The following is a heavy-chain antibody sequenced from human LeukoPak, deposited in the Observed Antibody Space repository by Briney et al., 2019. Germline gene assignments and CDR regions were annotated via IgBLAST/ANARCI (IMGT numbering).Heavy chain of an antibody. CDR2: IRKDGSEK. CDR3: ARHTSGQPFDY. Sequence: GGSLRLSCAASGFTFCNYWMNWVRQAPGNALEWVDYIRKDGSEKYYVDSVKGRFTISRDNAKNSLYLQMNSLRAEDTAVYYCARHTSGQPFDYWGQGTLVTVSS. V-gene: IGHV3-7*03. D-gene: IGHD6-19*01. CDR1: GFTFCNYW. J-gene: IGHJ4*02.